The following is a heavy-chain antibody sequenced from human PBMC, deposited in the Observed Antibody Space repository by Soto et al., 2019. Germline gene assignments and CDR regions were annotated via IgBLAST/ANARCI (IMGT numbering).Heavy chain of an antibody. J-gene: IGHJ6*02. D-gene: IGHD2-8*01. CDR1: GYTFTGYY. Sequence: QVQLVQSGAEVKKPGASVKVSCKASGYTFTGYYMHWVRQAPGQGLEWMGWINPNSGGTNYAQKFQGWVTMTRDTSISTAYMELNRLRSDDTAVYYCARGPYCTNGVCPLYYYGMDVWGQGTTVTVSS. CDR3: ARGPYCTNGVCPLYYYGMDV. V-gene: IGHV1-2*04. CDR2: INPNSGGT.